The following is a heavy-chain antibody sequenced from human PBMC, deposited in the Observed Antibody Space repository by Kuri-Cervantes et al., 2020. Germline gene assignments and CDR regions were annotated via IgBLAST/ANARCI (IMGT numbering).Heavy chain of an antibody. CDR3: AREWPQRPFDY. CDR2: IYHSGNT. D-gene: IGHD5-12*01. Sequence: GSLRLSCAVSGYSISIGYYWGWIRQPPGKGLEWIGSIYHSGNTYYNPSLKSRVTISVDTSKNQFSLKLSSVTAADTAVYYCAREWPQRPFDYWGQGTLVTVSS. J-gene: IGHJ4*02. CDR1: GYSISIGYY. V-gene: IGHV4-38-2*02.